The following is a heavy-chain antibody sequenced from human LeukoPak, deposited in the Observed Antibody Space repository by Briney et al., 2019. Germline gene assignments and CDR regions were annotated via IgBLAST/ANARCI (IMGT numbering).Heavy chain of an antibody. CDR1: GGSLSSSSYY. D-gene: IGHD2-15*01. V-gene: IGHV4-39*01. Sequence: SETLSLTCTVSGGSLSSSSYYWGWIRQPPGKGLEWIGSIYYSGSTYHNPSLKSRVTISVDTSKNQFSLKLSSGTAADTAVYYCARRMVVAGYNWFDPGGQGTLVTVSS. J-gene: IGHJ5*02. CDR2: IYYSGST. CDR3: ARRMVVAGYNWFDP.